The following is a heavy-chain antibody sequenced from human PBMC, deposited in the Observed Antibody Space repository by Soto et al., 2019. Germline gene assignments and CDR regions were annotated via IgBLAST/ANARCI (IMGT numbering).Heavy chain of an antibody. Sequence: LSLPCTVSGGSLSSGYYYWSWIRQPPGKGLEWIGYIYYSGSTYYNPSLKSRVTISVDTSKNQFSLKLSSVTAADTAVYYCAREKYCSGGSCYFTPPDYWGQGTLVTVSS. D-gene: IGHD2-15*01. V-gene: IGHV4-30-4*01. CDR1: GGSLSSGYYY. CDR3: AREKYCSGGSCYFTPPDY. CDR2: IYYSGST. J-gene: IGHJ4*02.